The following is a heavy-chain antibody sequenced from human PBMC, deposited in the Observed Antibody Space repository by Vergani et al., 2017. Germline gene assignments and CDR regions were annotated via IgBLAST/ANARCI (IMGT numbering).Heavy chain of an antibody. CDR3: ESDTHSGQRADR. Sequence: QVQLQESGPGLVKSSETLSLTCSVSFDSIRNLYCNWIRQPPGKGLEWIGSIHYSENTNYNPSLKTRVTISVDTSKNPFSLTLTSVTAADTAVYYCESDTHSGQRADRWGQGILVTVTS. D-gene: IGHD6-19*01. J-gene: IGHJ5*02. V-gene: IGHV4-59*11. CDR2: IHYSENT. CDR1: FDSIRNLY.